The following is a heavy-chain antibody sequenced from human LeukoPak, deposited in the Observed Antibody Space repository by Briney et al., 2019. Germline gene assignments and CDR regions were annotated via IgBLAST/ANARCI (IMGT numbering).Heavy chain of an antibody. Sequence: GESLKISCKGSGYSFTTYWIGWVRQKPGKGLEWMGIIHPSDSDIRYGPSFQGHVTISADKSISTAYLQWNSLKASDTAMYYCARGGYGSATYLNYWGQGALVIVSS. CDR3: ARGGYGSATYLNY. J-gene: IGHJ4*02. CDR1: GYSFTTYW. CDR2: IHPSDSDI. V-gene: IGHV5-51*01. D-gene: IGHD3-10*01.